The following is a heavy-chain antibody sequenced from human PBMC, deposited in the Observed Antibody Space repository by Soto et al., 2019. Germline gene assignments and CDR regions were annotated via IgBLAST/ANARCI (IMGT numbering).Heavy chain of an antibody. CDR3: AKVCCDVVVPAAIPHFDY. Sequence: GGSLRLSCAASGFTFSSYAMSWVRQAPGKGLEWVSAISGSGGSTYYADSVKGRFTISRDNSKNTLYLQMNSLRAEDTAVYYCAKVCCDVVVPAAIPHFDYWGQGTLVTVSS. CDR2: ISGSGGST. CDR1: GFTFSSYA. V-gene: IGHV3-23*01. J-gene: IGHJ4*02. D-gene: IGHD2-2*02.